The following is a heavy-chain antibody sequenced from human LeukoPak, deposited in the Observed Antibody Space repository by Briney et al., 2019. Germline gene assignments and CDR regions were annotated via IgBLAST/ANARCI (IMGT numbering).Heavy chain of an antibody. CDR3: ATETSGYSSSWYALRDY. CDR1: GFTFSSYA. V-gene: IGHV3-23*01. J-gene: IGHJ4*02. Sequence: GGSLRLSCAAFGFTFSSYAMSWVRQAPGKGLAWVSALSSGGGTTYYADSVKGRFTISRDNSKNTLYLQMNSLRAEDTAVYYCATETSGYSSSWYALRDYWGQGTLVTVSS. D-gene: IGHD6-13*01. CDR2: LSSGGGTT.